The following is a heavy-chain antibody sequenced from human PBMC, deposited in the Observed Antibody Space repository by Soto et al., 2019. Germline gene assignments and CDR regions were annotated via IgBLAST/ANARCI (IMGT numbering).Heavy chain of an antibody. CDR2: IYYSGST. CDR1: GCSISSYY. J-gene: IGHJ4*02. Sequence: SETLSLTCTVSGCSISSYYWSWIRQPPGKGLEWIGYIYYSGSTNYNPSLKSRVTISVDTSKNQFSLKLSSVTAADTAVYYCARGRYSYGTNDYWGQGTLVTGST. D-gene: IGHD5-18*01. V-gene: IGHV4-59*01. CDR3: ARGRYSYGTNDY.